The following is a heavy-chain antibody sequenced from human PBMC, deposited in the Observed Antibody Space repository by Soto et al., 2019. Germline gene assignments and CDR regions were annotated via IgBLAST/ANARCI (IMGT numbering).Heavy chain of an antibody. CDR3: ARVVLTITRCAFDA. CDR1: GGSISSSHW. Sequence: QVQLQESGPGLVKPSGTLSLTCAVSGGSISSSHWWTWVRQSPGKGLEYIGEISHSGTSNSNPSLKSRVTLSVDKSENHFSLTLTSVTAADTAVYYCARVVLTITRCAFDAWGQGTLVIVSS. J-gene: IGHJ3*01. V-gene: IGHV4-4*02. D-gene: IGHD3-9*01. CDR2: ISHSGTS.